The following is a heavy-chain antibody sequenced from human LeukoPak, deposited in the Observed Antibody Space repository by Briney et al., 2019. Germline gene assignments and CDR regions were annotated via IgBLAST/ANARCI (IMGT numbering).Heavy chain of an antibody. CDR1: GGSISSYY. CDR2: NYTSGST. Sequence: SETLSLTCTVSGGSISSYYWSWIRQPAGKGLEWIGRNYTSGSTNYNPSLKSRVTMSVDTSKSQFSLKLSSVTAADTAVYYCARDFSGYSSSWYGEHFDYWGQGTLVTVSS. J-gene: IGHJ4*02. D-gene: IGHD6-13*01. V-gene: IGHV4-4*07. CDR3: ARDFSGYSSSWYGEHFDY.